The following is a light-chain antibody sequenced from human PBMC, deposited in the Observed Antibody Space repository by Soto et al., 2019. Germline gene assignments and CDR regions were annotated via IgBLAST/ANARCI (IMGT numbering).Light chain of an antibody. CDR1: RSLLHSEGKTD. V-gene: IGKV2D-29*01. CDR3: MQSVQSPQT. Sequence: DIVMTQTPLSLSVTPGQPASMSCKSNRSLLHSEGKTDLYWYLQKPGQPPQLLIYEVSNRFSGVPDRFSGSGSGTDFILQISRVEAEDVGVYYCMQSVQSPQTFGPGTKVDIK. CDR2: EVS. J-gene: IGKJ3*01.